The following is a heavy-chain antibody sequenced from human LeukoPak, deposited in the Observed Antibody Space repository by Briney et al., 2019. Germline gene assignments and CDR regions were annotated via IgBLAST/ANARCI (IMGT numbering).Heavy chain of an antibody. J-gene: IGHJ6*02. CDR1: GFTFDDYA. CDR2: ISWNSGSI. CDR3: AAGTEYGMDV. D-gene: IGHD6-19*01. Sequence: GGSLRLSCAASGFTFDDYAMHWVRQAPGKGLEWVSGISWNSGSIGYVDSVKGRFTISRDNAKNSLYLQMNSLRAEDTALYYCAAGTEYGMDVWGQGTTVTVSS. V-gene: IGHV3-9*01.